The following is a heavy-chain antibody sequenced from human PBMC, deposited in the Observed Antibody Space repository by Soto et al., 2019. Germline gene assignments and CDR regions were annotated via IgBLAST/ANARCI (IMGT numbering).Heavy chain of an antibody. J-gene: IGHJ4*02. Sequence: GGSLRLSCSASGFTFSRYAMHWVRQTPGKGLEHVSVISSSGDSTYYAASVKDRFTISRDNSKNTLYLQMSSLRAEDTAVYYCVKDMGIGYCSITSCPYYFHFWGQGT. CDR3: VKDMGIGYCSITSCPYYFHF. V-gene: IGHV3-64D*06. D-gene: IGHD2-2*01. CDR2: ISSSGDST. CDR1: GFTFSRYA.